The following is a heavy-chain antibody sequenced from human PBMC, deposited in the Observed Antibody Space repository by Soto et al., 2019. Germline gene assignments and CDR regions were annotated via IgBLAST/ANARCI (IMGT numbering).Heavy chain of an antibody. CDR2: IYDSGDA. CDR3: VSSRTAVFGDALDI. J-gene: IGHJ3*02. V-gene: IGHV4-59*03. D-gene: IGHD2-21*02. Sequence: SETLSLTCSVSGGYISSYFKGWIRQAPGTGLEWIGCIYDSGDANYNPSLKSRVAIALDTSKNQFSLKLSSVTAADAAVYYCVSSRTAVFGDALDIWALGTMVTVSS. CDR1: GGYISSYF.